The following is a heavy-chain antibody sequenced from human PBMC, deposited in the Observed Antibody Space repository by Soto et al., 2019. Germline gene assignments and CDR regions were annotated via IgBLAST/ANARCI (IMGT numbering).Heavy chain of an antibody. CDR1: GYTFTSYA. J-gene: IGHJ5*02. Sequence: QVQLVQSGAEVKKPGASVKVSCKASGYTFTSYAMHWVRQAPGQRLEWMGWINAGNGNTKYSQKFQGRVTITRDTSASTAYMELSSLRSEDTAVYYCARRFSEEYSRGWYEGWFDPWGQGTLVTVSS. CDR3: ARRFSEEYSRGWYEGWFDP. CDR2: INAGNGNT. D-gene: IGHD6-19*01. V-gene: IGHV1-3*01.